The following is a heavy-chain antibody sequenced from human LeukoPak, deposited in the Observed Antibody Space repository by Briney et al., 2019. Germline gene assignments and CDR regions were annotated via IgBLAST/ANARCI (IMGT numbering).Heavy chain of an antibody. Sequence: ASVKVSCKASGYTFTGYYMHWVRHAPRQGLEWMGRINPNSGGTNYAQKLQGRVTMTRDTSISTAYMELSRLRSADTAVYYCVRASDILAAAGKYYFDYWGQGTLVTVSS. CDR1: GYTFTGYY. V-gene: IGHV1-2*06. CDR2: INPNSGGT. J-gene: IGHJ4*02. D-gene: IGHD6-13*01. CDR3: VRASDILAAAGKYYFDY.